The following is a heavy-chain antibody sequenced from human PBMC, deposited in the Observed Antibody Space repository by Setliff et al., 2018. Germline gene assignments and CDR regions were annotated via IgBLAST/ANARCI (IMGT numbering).Heavy chain of an antibody. V-gene: IGHV1-18*01. CDR3: TRLVEFPLEKGFPYDHKDH. J-gene: IGHJ4*02. D-gene: IGHD3-10*01. CDR1: GYSLNTYG. CDR2: ISGYNGFI. Sequence: ASVKVSCKASGYSLNTYGISWVRQAPGQGLEWMGWISGYNGFIIYAQKFQGRVTMTTDTSTSTVYMELRSLRSDDTAVYYCTRLVEFPLEKGFPYDHKDHWGQGTLVTVSS.